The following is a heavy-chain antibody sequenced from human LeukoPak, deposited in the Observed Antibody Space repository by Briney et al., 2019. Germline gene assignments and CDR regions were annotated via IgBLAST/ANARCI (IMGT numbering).Heavy chain of an antibody. CDR1: GGSISSSTYY. CDR3: ATRPDIAAAGPGWFDP. CDR2: IFYSGST. V-gene: IGHV4-39*01. Sequence: PSETLSLTCTVSGGSISSSTYYWGWIRQPPGKGLEWIGHIFYSGSTYYNPSLKSRVTISVDTSKNQFSLKLSSVTAADTAVYYCATRPDIAAAGPGWFDPWGQGTLVTVSS. J-gene: IGHJ5*02. D-gene: IGHD6-13*01.